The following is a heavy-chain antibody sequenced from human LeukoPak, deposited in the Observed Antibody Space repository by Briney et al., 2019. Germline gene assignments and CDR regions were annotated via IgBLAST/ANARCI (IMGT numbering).Heavy chain of an antibody. CDR2: IYYSGST. V-gene: IGHV4-59*01. D-gene: IGHD3-16*02. Sequence: KPSETLSLTCTVSGGSISSYYWSWMRQPPGKGLEWIGYIYYSGSTNYNPSLKSRVTISVDTSKNQFSLKLSSVTAADTAVYYCARGWYYDYVWGSYRYPDAFDIWGQGTMVTVSS. J-gene: IGHJ3*02. CDR1: GGSISSYY. CDR3: ARGWYYDYVWGSYRYPDAFDI.